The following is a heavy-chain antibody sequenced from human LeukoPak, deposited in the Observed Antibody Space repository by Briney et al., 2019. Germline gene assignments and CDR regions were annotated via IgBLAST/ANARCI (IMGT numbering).Heavy chain of an antibody. CDR3: VKRGPSTTPFDY. CDR1: GFTFSSYN. V-gene: IGHV3-64D*09. D-gene: IGHD1-1*01. Sequence: GGSLRLSCSASGFTFSSYNMYWARQAPGKGLQFVSGISSNGATTYYADSVKGRFTISRDNSKNTLYLQVSSLRAEDTAVYYCVKRGPSTTPFDYWGQGTLVTVSS. CDR2: ISSNGATT. J-gene: IGHJ4*02.